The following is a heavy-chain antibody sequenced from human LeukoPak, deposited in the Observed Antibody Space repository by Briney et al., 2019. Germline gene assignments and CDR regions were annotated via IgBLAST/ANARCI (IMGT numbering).Heavy chain of an antibody. J-gene: IGHJ4*02. V-gene: IGHV4-31*03. CDR2: IYYSGST. CDR1: GGSISSGGYY. CDR3: ARRGDGYNYSKATLGY. D-gene: IGHD5-24*01. Sequence: MTSETLSLTCTVSGGSISSGGYYWSWIRQHPGKGLEWIGYIYYSGSTNYNPSLKSRVTISVDTSKNQFSLKLSSVTAADTAVYYCARRGDGYNYSKATLGYWGQGTLVTVSS.